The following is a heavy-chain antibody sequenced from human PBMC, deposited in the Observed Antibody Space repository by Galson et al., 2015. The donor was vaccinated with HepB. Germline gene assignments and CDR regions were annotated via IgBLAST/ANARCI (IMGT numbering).Heavy chain of an antibody. CDR2: ISAYNGNT. Sequence: SVKVSCKASGYTFTSYGISWVRQAPGQGLEWMGWISAYNGNTNYAQKLQGRVTMTTDTSTSTAYMELRSLRSDDTAVYYCARDYDFWSGRHTNNWFDPWGQGTLVTVSS. D-gene: IGHD3-3*01. J-gene: IGHJ5*02. CDR1: GYTFTSYG. CDR3: ARDYDFWSGRHTNNWFDP. V-gene: IGHV1-18*04.